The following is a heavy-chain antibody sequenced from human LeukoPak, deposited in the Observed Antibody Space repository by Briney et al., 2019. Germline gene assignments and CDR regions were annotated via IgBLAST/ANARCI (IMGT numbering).Heavy chain of an antibody. J-gene: IGHJ4*02. Sequence: GGSLRLSCAASGFIFSSYEMNWVRQAPGKGLEWVSYISSSSSTTYYTDSVKGRFTISRDNAKNSLYLQMNSLRAEDTAVYYCASPELNYYGFDYWGQGTLVTVSS. D-gene: IGHD3-10*01. V-gene: IGHV3-48*01. CDR1: GFIFSSYE. CDR2: ISSSSSTT. CDR3: ASPELNYYGFDY.